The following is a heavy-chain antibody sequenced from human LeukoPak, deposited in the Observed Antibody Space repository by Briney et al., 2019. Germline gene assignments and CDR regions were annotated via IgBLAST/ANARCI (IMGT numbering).Heavy chain of an antibody. Sequence: TSETLSLTCIVSGGSISSISSNNYHWGWIRQPPGKGLEWIGSIYYSGSTYYNPSLKSRVTISVDTSKNQFSLKLSSVTAADTAVYYCARNVVVVAATLSNYYYYGMDVWGQGTTVTVSS. CDR2: IYYSGST. D-gene: IGHD2-15*01. CDR3: ARNVVVVAATLSNYYYYGMDV. J-gene: IGHJ6*02. CDR1: GGSISSISSNNYH. V-gene: IGHV4-39*01.